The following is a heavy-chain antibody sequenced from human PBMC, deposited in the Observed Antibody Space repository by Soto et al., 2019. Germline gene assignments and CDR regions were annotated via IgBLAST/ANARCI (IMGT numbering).Heavy chain of an antibody. D-gene: IGHD3-16*01. Sequence: SETLSLTCAVYGGSFSGYYWSWIRQPPGKGLEWIGEINHSGSTNYNPSLKSRVTISVDTSKNQFSLKLSSVTAADTAVYYCARLGGMDVWGQGTTVTVSS. V-gene: IGHV4-34*01. CDR2: INHSGST. J-gene: IGHJ6*02. CDR3: ARLGGMDV. CDR1: GGSFSGYY.